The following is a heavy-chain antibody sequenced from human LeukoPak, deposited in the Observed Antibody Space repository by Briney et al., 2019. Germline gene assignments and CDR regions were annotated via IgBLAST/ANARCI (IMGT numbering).Heavy chain of an antibody. CDR3: ARAYRGTIGFDY. J-gene: IGHJ4*02. D-gene: IGHD2-8*01. V-gene: IGHV3-30-3*01. CDR2: ISYDGSNK. CDR1: GFTFSSYA. Sequence: PGGSLRLSCAASGFTFSSYAMHWVRQAPGKGLEWVAVISYDGSNKYYADSVKGRFTISRDNSKNTLYLQMNSLRAEDTAVYYRARAYRGTIGFDYWGQGTLVTVSS.